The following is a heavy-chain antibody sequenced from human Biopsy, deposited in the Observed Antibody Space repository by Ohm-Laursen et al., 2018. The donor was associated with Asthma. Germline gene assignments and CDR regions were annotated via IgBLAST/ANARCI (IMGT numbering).Heavy chain of an antibody. J-gene: IGHJ4*02. CDR1: GFTFRNFG. CDR2: ISFDGTNR. Sequence: RSLRLSCTASGFTFRNFGMHWVRQAPGKGLDWVAVISFDGTNRNYTDSVKGRFTISIDNSRNTLHLEMNSLRAEDTAVYFCAKEVFPGWELRRGPDSWGQGTLVTVSA. V-gene: IGHV3-30*18. D-gene: IGHD1-26*01. CDR3: AKEVFPGWELRRGPDS.